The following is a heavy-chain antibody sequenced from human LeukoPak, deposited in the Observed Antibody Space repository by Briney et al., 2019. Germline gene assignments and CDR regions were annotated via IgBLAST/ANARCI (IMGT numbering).Heavy chain of an antibody. D-gene: IGHD3-10*01. CDR1: GFTFSSYW. V-gene: IGHV3-74*01. CDR2: IKTDGSST. J-gene: IGHJ4*02. CDR3: ARGRGITMVRGVIKNYFDY. Sequence: GGSLRLSCAASGFTFSSYWMHWVRQAPGKGLVWVSHIKTDGSSTNYAESVKGRFTISRDNAKNTVYLQMNSLRAEDTALYYCARGRGITMVRGVIKNYFDYWGQGTLVTASS.